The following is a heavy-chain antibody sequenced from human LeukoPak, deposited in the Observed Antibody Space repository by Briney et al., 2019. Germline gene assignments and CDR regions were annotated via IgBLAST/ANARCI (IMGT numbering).Heavy chain of an antibody. CDR2: ISSSGSTI. J-gene: IGHJ6*02. CDR3: LIKPQLGSYYYYGMDV. V-gene: IGHV3-48*03. CDR1: GFTVSSYE. D-gene: IGHD6-13*01. Sequence: GGSLRLSCAASGFTVSSYEMNWVRQAPGKGLEWVSYISSSGSTIYYADSVKGRFTISRDNAKNSLYLQMNSLRAEDTAVYYCLIKPQLGSYYYYGMDVWGQGTTVTVSS.